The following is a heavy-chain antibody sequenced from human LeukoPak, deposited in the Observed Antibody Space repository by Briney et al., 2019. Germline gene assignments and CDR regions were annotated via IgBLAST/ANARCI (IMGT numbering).Heavy chain of an antibody. CDR2: INHSGST. V-gene: IGHV4-34*01. Sequence: SETLSLTCALYGGSFSGYYWSWIRQPPAKGLERIGEINHSGSTNYSPSLKSRVTISLDTSKNQFSLKLSSVTAADTAVYYCARGSRLTGTFDIWGQGTMVTVPS. D-gene: IGHD3-9*01. J-gene: IGHJ3*02. CDR1: GGSFSGYY. CDR3: ARGSRLTGTFDI.